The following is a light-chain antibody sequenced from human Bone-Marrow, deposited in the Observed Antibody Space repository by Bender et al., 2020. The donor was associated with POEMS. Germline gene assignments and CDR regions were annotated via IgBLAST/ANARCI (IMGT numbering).Light chain of an antibody. V-gene: IGLV2-14*01. Sequence: QSALTQPASVSGSPGQSITISCTGTSSDVGGYRYVSWYKHHPGKAPKLMIYEVNFRPSGVSTRFSGSKSGSTASLTISGLQAEDEGDYYCTSYTGINTVIFGGGTKVTVL. CDR1: SSDVGGYRY. J-gene: IGLJ2*01. CDR3: TSYTGINTVI. CDR2: EVN.